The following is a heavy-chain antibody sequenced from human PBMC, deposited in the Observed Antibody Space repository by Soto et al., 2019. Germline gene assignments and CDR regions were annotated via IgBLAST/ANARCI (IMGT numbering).Heavy chain of an antibody. CDR3: ARGPRQYWFDP. CDR2: IYYSGST. CDR1: GGSIGSYY. V-gene: IGHV4-59*01. J-gene: IGHJ5*02. Sequence: SETLSLTCTVSGGSIGSYYWSWIRQPPGKGLEWIGYIYYSGSTNYNPSLKSRVTISVDTSKNQFSLKLSSVTAADTAVYYCARGPRQYWFDPWGQGTLVTVSS.